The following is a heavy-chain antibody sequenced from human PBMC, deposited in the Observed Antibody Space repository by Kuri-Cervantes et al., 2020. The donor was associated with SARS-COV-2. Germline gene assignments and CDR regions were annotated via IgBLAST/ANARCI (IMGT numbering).Heavy chain of an antibody. J-gene: IGHJ4*02. CDR1: GRSISSSSYY. Sequence: SETLSLTCTVSGRSISSSSYYWGWIRQPPGKGLEWIGSIYYSGSTYYNPSLKSRVTISVDTSKNQFSLKLSSVTAADTAVYYCARRGAVAGTVPFFDYWGQGTLVTVSS. V-gene: IGHV4-39*01. CDR3: ARRGAVAGTVPFFDY. CDR2: IYYSGST. D-gene: IGHD6-19*01.